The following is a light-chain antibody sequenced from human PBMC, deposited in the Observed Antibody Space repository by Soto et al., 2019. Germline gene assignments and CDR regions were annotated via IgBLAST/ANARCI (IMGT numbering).Light chain of an antibody. Sequence: DIQMTQSPSPLSASVGDRVTITCRANQGISNSLAWYQQKPGKVPKLLIYAASTLQSGVPSRFSGSGSGTDFTLTISSXQPEDVATYYCQKYNSAPPTFGQGTKVDIK. CDR3: QKYNSAPPT. J-gene: IGKJ1*01. CDR2: AAS. V-gene: IGKV1-27*01. CDR1: QGISNS.